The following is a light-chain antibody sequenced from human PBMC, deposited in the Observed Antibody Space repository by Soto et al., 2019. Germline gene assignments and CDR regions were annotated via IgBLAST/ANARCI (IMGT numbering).Light chain of an antibody. CDR1: QSVSSSY. CDR2: GAS. J-gene: IGKJ4*01. Sequence: EIVLTQSPGTLSLSPGERATLSCRASQSVSSSYLAWYQQKPGQAPRLLIYGASSRATGIPDRFSGSGSGTDFTLTISRLEPEDFAVYYCQQCGNSPLTFGGWTKV. V-gene: IGKV3-20*01. CDR3: QQCGNSPLT.